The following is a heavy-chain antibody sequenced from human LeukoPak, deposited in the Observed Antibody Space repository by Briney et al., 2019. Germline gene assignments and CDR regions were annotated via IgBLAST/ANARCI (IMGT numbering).Heavy chain of an antibody. V-gene: IGHV3-7*01. Sequence: LAGGSLRLSCAASGFTFSDYWGNWVRRSPGKGLEWVANIKQDGSERKYLDSVKGRFTISRDNAKNTLYLQMNSLRAEDTAVYYCARDGSSWYTFDYWGQGTLVTVSS. J-gene: IGHJ4*02. D-gene: IGHD6-13*01. CDR2: IKQDGSER. CDR3: ARDGSSWYTFDY. CDR1: GFTFSDYW.